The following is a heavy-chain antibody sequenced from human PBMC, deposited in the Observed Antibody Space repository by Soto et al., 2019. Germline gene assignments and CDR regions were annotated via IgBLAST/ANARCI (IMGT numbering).Heavy chain of an antibody. V-gene: IGHV4-34*01. CDR3: ARDSLGIAVLGTGRSKNNWFDP. Sequence: QVQLQQWGAGLMKPSETLSLTCTVYGGSFSGCYWSWIRQPPGKGLEWIGEINHRGSTNYNPSLKSRLTISIDTSKNQFSLKLSSVTAADTAIYYCARDSLGIAVLGTGRSKNNWFDPWGQGPLVTVSS. D-gene: IGHD6-19*01. CDR1: GGSFSGCY. J-gene: IGHJ5*02. CDR2: INHRGST.